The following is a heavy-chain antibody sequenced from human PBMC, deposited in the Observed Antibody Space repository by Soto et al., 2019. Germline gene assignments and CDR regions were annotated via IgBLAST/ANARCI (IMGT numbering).Heavy chain of an antibody. D-gene: IGHD2-2*01. V-gene: IGHV3-21*01. J-gene: IGHJ6*01. CDR1: GFTFSSYS. CDR3: ARGRDIVVVPAAKDYYGMDV. CDR2: ISSSSSYI. Sequence: VQLVESGGGLVKPGGSLRLSCAASGFTFSSYSMNWVRQAPGKGLEWVSSISSSSSYIYYADSVKGRFTISRDNAKNSLYLQMNSLRAEDTAVYYCARGRDIVVVPAAKDYYGMDVW.